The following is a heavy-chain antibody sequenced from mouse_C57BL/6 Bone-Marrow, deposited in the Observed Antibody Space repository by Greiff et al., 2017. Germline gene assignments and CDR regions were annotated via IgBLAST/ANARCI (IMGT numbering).Heavy chain of an antibody. CDR1: GYTFTEYT. J-gene: IGHJ3*01. V-gene: IGHV1-62-2*01. Sequence: VQLKESGAELVKPGASVTLSCKASGYTFTEYTIHWVKQRSGQGLEWIGWFYPGSGSIKYNEKFKDKATLTADKSSSTVYMELSRLTSEDTAVYFCARHGRSFYNGSSSPFAYWGQGTLVTVSA. CDR2: FYPGSGSI. D-gene: IGHD1-1*01. CDR3: ARHGRSFYNGSSSPFAY.